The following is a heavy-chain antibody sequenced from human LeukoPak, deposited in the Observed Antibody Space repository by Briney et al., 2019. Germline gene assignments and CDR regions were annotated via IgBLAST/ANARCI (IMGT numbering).Heavy chain of an antibody. CDR2: IYYSGST. CDR1: GGSISSTSYY. V-gene: IGHV4-39*01. Sequence: SETLSLTCTVSGGSISSTSYYWGWIRQPPGKGLEWIGSIYYSGSTYYNPSLKSRVTISVDTSKNQFSLKLSSVTAADTAVYYCAQATIFGVVPLFDPWGQGTLVTVSS. J-gene: IGHJ5*02. CDR3: AQATIFGVVPLFDP. D-gene: IGHD3-3*01.